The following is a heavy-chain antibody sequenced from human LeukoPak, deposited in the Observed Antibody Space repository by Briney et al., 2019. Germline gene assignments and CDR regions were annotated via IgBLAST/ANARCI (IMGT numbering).Heavy chain of an antibody. J-gene: IGHJ4*02. CDR2: IWSDGSNK. D-gene: IGHD3-10*01. CDR3: VRASGSFDY. CDR1: GFTFSDYG. V-gene: IGHV3-33*01. Sequence: GGSLRLSCAASGFTFSDYGIHWVRRALGKGLEWVAVIWSDGSNKYYADSVKGRFTISRDNSRKTLYLQMNSLRVEDTAVYYCVRASGSFDYWGQGTLVTVSS.